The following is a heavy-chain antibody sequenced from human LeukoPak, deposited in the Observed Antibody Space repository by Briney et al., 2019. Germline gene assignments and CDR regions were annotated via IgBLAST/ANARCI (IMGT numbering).Heavy chain of an antibody. J-gene: IGHJ3*02. CDR2: IYPGDSDT. CDR3: AGIVVPAANAFDI. CDR1: GYSFTSYW. Sequence: GESLKISCKGSGYSFTSYWIGWVRQMPGKGLVWMGIIYPGDSDTRYSPSFQGQVTISADKSISTAYLQWSSLKASDTAMYYCAGIVVPAANAFDIWGQGTMVTVSS. D-gene: IGHD2-2*01. V-gene: IGHV5-51*01.